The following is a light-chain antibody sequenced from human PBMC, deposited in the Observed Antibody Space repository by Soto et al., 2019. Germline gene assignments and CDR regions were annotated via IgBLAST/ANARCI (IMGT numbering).Light chain of an antibody. Sequence: SVLMRPPSGSAAPGQKVTICCSGRSSNIVNNYVCWYQQHPGTAPKPLIYDNKKRPSGIPDRFSGPMSGTSATLGITGLQTGDVADYYSGTWDSSLRAHYVSRTGTKVPDL. CDR1: SSNIVNNY. J-gene: IGLJ1*01. CDR2: DNK. V-gene: IGLV1-51*01. CDR3: GTWDSSLRAHYV.